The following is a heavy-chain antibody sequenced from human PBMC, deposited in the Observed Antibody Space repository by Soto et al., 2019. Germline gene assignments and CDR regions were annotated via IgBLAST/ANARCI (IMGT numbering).Heavy chain of an antibody. CDR3: AKIYTWNEWQGGSDY. CDR2: INPNTGVP. CDR1: GYSFAAYY. Sequence: QVHLEQSGAEVKKAGASVKISCKASGYSFAAYYINWVRQVSGQGLEWMGWINPNTGVPDNAQKFQGRVTLTRDTSINTAYLELTSLRSDDTAVYYCAKIYTWNEWQGGSDYWGQGTLLTVSS. J-gene: IGHJ4*02. D-gene: IGHD3-3*01. V-gene: IGHV1-2*02.